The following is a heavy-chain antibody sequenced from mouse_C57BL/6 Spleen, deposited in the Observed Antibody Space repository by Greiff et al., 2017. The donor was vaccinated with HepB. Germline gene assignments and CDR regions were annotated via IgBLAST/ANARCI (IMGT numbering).Heavy chain of an antibody. CDR1: GYTFTDYY. CDR3: ARYYSNYDAMDY. V-gene: IGHV1-76*01. J-gene: IGHJ4*01. CDR2: IYPGSGNT. Sequence: QVQLKQSGAELVRPGASVKLSCKASGYTFTDYYINWVKQRPGQGLEWIARIYPGSGNTYYNEKFKGKATLTAEKSSSTAYMQLSSLTSEDSAVYFCARYYSNYDAMDYWGQGTSVTVSS. D-gene: IGHD2-5*01.